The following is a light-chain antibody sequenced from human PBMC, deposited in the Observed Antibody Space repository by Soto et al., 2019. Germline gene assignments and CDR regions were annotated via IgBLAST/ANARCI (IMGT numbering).Light chain of an antibody. CDR1: QGISSY. CDR2: AAS. J-gene: IGKJ4*01. V-gene: IGKV1-9*01. Sequence: DIQLTQSPSFLSASVGDRVTITCRASQGISSYLAWYQQKPGKAPKLLIYAASTLQSGVPSRFSGNGSGTEFTLTISSLQREDFATYYCQQLNSYPLTFGGGTKVEIK. CDR3: QQLNSYPLT.